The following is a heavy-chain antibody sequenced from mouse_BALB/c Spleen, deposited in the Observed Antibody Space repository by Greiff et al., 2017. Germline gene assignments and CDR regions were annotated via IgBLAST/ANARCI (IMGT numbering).Heavy chain of an antibody. D-gene: IGHD2-3*01. CDR3: ARGWSLGDFDV. V-gene: IGHV2-6-7*01. J-gene: IGHJ1*01. CDR2: IWGDGST. CDR1: GFSLTSYG. Sequence: QVQLKESGPGLVAPSQSLSITCTVSGFSLTSYGVHWVRQPPGKGLEWLGMIWGDGSTDYNSALKSRLSISKDNSKSQVFLKMNSLQTDDTARYYCARGWSLGDFDVWGAGTTVTVSS.